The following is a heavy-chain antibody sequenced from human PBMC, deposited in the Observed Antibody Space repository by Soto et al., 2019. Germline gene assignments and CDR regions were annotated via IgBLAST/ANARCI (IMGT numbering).Heavy chain of an antibody. CDR1: GYTFTSYH. V-gene: IGHV1-18*01. J-gene: IGHJ4*02. CDR2: ISAYNTNT. CDR3: ARDTPPTDY. Sequence: QVQLVQSGAEVKKPGASVKVSCKTSGYTFTSYHISWVRQAPGQGLEWMGWISAYNTNTNYAQKFQGRVTMTTDTFTSTAYMELRSLGSDDTAVYYCARDTPPTDYWGQGTLVTVSS.